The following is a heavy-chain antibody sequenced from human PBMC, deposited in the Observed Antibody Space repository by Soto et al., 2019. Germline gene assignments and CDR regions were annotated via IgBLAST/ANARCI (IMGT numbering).Heavy chain of an antibody. V-gene: IGHV4-4*02. J-gene: IGHJ4*02. CDR1: GGSISSSNW. CDR2: IYHSGST. CDR3: ASRLVVVAAKLDYFDY. Sequence: QVQLQESGPGLVKPSGTLSLTCAVSGGSISSSNWWSWVRQPPGKGLEWIGEIYHSGSTNYNPSLKSRVTISVDKSKNQFPLKLSSVTAADTAVYYCASRLVVVAAKLDYFDYWGQGTLVTVSS. D-gene: IGHD2-15*01.